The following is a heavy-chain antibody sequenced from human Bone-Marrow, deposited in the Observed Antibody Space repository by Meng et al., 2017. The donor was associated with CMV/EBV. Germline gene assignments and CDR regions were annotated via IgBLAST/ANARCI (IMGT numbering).Heavy chain of an antibody. J-gene: IGHJ5*02. V-gene: IGHV5-51*01. CDR2: IYPDDSNT. CDR1: TFVCSW. CDR3: ARQYITASTLSMVSFDP. D-gene: IGHD2/OR15-2a*01. Sequence: TFVCSWLVLVRRLPGKGLEWLALIYPDDSNTRYSPSLQGPVSISADKSTSTVYLQWDSLKASDTAIYYCARQYITASTLSMVSFDPWGQGTLVTVSS.